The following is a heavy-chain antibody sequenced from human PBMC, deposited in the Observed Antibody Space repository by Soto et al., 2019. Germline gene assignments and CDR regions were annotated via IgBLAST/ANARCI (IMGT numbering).Heavy chain of an antibody. V-gene: IGHV3-30*04. CDR1: GFTLSSYA. D-gene: IGHD2-2*01. J-gene: IGHJ6*02. CDR3: ARGPPGVVPGAIGSGGMDV. CDR2: MSFDGSKA. Sequence: QVQLVESGGGVVQPGRSLSLSCAASGFTLSSYAVHWVRQAPGKGLEWVAVMSFDGSKAYHEDSVKGRFTISRDNSKNTVSLQMNSLRVEDSAVYYCARGPPGVVPGAIGSGGMDVWGQGTTVTVSS.